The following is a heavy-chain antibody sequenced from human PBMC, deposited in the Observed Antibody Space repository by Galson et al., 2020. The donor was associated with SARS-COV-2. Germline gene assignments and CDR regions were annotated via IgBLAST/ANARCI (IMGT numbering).Heavy chain of an antibody. CDR3: ARHAAYCTGGSCESDFDY. J-gene: IGHJ4*02. Sequence: SETLSLTCTVSGGSITNYYWSWIRQPPGKGLEWIAFISYSGHTNYSTSLRNRVTISVDTYKNQFSLKLTSVTAADTAVYYCARHAAYCTGGSCESDFDYWGQGTLVSVSS. V-gene: IGHV4-59*08. CDR2: ISYSGHT. D-gene: IGHD2-15*01. CDR1: GGSITNYY.